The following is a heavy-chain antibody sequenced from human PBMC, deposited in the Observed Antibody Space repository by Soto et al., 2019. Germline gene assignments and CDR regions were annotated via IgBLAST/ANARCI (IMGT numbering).Heavy chain of an antibody. Sequence: PSETLSLTCTVSGGSISSYYWSWIRQPPGKGLEWIGYIYYSGSTNYNPSLKSRVTISVDTSKNQFSLKLSSVTAADTAVYYCARTRLGPTNEPTFDYWGQGTLVTVSS. CDR3: ARTRLGPTNEPTFDY. D-gene: IGHD1-1*01. J-gene: IGHJ4*02. V-gene: IGHV4-59*08. CDR2: IYYSGST. CDR1: GGSISSYY.